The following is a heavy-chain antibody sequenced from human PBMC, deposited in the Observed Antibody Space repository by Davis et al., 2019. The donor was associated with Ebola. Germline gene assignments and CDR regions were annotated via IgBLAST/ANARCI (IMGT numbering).Heavy chain of an antibody. J-gene: IGHJ4*02. CDR2: IYPGDSDT. CDR3: ARVAAAGTEGPFDY. V-gene: IGHV5-51*01. D-gene: IGHD6-13*01. Sequence: KVSCKDPGYNFRNYWIAWVRQMPGKGLEWMGIIYPGDSDTRYSPSFQGQVTISADKSISTAYLQWSSLKASDTAMYYCARVAAAGTEGPFDYWGQGTLVTVSS. CDR1: GYNFRNYW.